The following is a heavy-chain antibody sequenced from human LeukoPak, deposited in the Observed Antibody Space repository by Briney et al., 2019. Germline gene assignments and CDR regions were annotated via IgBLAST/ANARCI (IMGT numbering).Heavy chain of an antibody. D-gene: IGHD3-10*01. Sequence: ASVKVSCKASVGTYSSYAISWVRQARGQALEWMGGIIPIFGTANYAQKFQGRVTITTDESTSTAYMELSSLRSEDTAVYYCARLLMVRGGTGAFDIWGQGTMVTVSS. CDR2: IIPIFGTA. J-gene: IGHJ3*02. CDR3: ARLLMVRGGTGAFDI. V-gene: IGHV1-69*05. CDR1: VGTYSSYA.